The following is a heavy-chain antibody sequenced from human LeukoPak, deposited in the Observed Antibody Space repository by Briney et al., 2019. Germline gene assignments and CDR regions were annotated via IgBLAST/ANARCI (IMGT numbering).Heavy chain of an antibody. Sequence: GRSLRLSCAASGFTFDDYAMHWVRQAPGKGLEWVSGISWNSGSIVYADSVKGRFTISRDNAKNSLYLQMNSLRAEDTALYYCAKDSFDTVTTSNFDYWGQGTLVTVSS. D-gene: IGHD4-17*01. CDR2: ISWNSGSI. CDR3: AKDSFDTVTTSNFDY. V-gene: IGHV3-9*01. CDR1: GFTFDDYA. J-gene: IGHJ4*02.